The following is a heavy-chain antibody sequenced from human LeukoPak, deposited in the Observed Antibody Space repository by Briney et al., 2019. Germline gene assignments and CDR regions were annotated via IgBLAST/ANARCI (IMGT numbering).Heavy chain of an antibody. CDR2: IGNSGRST. CDR1: GFTFSSYW. V-gene: IGHV3-23*05. Sequence: HPGGSLRLSCAASGFTFSSYWMHWVRQAPGKGLEWVSTIGNSGRSTYYADSVEGRFTISRDNSKNMMYLQMNSLGAGDTAVYYCANHYCGGNCGGFDVWGQGTMVTVSS. J-gene: IGHJ3*01. D-gene: IGHD2-21*02. CDR3: ANHYCGGNCGGFDV.